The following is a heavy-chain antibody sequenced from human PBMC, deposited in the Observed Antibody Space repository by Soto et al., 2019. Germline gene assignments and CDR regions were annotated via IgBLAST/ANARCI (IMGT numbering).Heavy chain of an antibody. J-gene: IGHJ4*02. Sequence: EVQLVESGGGLVQPGGSLRLSCEASEFTFRNYWMSWVRQAPGEGLEWVAIMKEDGSETYYVDSVKGRFTISRDNAKNSLHLQMNSLRVEDTAVYYCARDRPGAYFDYWGQGTLVTVSS. CDR2: MKEDGSET. CDR3: ARDRPGAYFDY. CDR1: EFTFRNYW. V-gene: IGHV3-7*01.